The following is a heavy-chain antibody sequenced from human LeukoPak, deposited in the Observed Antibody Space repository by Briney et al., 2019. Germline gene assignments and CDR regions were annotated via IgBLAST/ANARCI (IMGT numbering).Heavy chain of an antibody. CDR3: AREYSYDYVWGSYRYTGYFDY. J-gene: IGHJ4*02. CDR1: GFTVSSNY. Sequence: PGGSLRLSCAASGFTVSSNYMSWVRQAPGKGLEWGSVIYSGGSTYYADSVKGRFTISRDNSNNTLYLQMNSLRAEDTAVYYCAREYSYDYVWGSYRYTGYFDYWGQGTLVTVSS. CDR2: IYSGGST. D-gene: IGHD3-16*02. V-gene: IGHV3-66*01.